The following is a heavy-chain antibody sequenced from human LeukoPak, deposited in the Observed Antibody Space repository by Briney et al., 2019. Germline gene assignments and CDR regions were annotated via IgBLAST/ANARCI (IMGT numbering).Heavy chain of an antibody. V-gene: IGHV3-53*01. J-gene: IGHJ5*01. CDR3: ARGPGIAVANSVGWFNS. CDR2: IYAGGNT. D-gene: IGHD6-19*01. Sequence: PGGSLRLSCAASGFTVSSDYMSWVRQAPGKGLEWVAVIYAGGNTNYPASVKGRFAISRDSSKNTLHLQLNSLRAEDTAVYYCARGPGIAVANSVGWFNSWGQGTLVTVSS. CDR1: GFTVSSDY.